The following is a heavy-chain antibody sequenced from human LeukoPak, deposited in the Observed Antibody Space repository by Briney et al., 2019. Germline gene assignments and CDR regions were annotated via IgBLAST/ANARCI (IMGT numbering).Heavy chain of an antibody. D-gene: IGHD5-24*01. CDR2: IYYSGST. CDR1: GGSISSRSYY. J-gene: IGHJ3*02. V-gene: IGHV4-39*07. CDR3: ARVEGTRWLQFTRGAFDI. Sequence: SETLSLTCTVSGGSISSRSYYWGWIRQPPGKGLEWIGSIYYSGSTYYNPSLKSRVTISVDTSKNQFSLKLSSVTAADTAVYYCARVEGTRWLQFTRGAFDIWGQGTVVTVSS.